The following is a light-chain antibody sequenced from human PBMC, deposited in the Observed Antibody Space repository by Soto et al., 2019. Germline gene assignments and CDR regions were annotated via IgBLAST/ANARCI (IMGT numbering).Light chain of an antibody. CDR3: QQYHTSSIT. CDR1: QTISSW. J-gene: IGKJ5*01. V-gene: IGKV1-5*01. CDR2: DAS. Sequence: DIQITHSPPTLSASVLYRATITCRASQTISSWLAWYQQKPGKAPNLLIYDASTLERGVPSRFSGTGSGTEFTLTIDRLQPDDFATYYCQQYHTSSITFGQGTRLEIK.